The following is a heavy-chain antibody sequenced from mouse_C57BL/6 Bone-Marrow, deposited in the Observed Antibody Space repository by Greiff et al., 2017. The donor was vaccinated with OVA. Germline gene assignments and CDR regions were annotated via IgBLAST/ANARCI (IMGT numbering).Heavy chain of an antibody. Sequence: QVQLKESGPGLVQPSQSLSITCTVSGFSLTSYGVHWVRQSPGKGLEWLGVIWRGGSTDYNAAFMSRLSITKDNSKSQVFFKMNSLQADDTAIYYCARPGLSYGSSYAWFAYWGQGTLVTVSA. CDR3: ARPGLSYGSSYAWFAY. J-gene: IGHJ3*01. CDR1: GFSLTSYG. D-gene: IGHD1-1*01. V-gene: IGHV2-5*01. CDR2: IWRGGST.